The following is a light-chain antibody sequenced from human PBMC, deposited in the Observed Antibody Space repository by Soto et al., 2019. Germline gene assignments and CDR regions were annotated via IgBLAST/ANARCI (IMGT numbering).Light chain of an antibody. CDR2: GAS. CDR3: QQYNNWPLWT. V-gene: IGKV3-15*01. Sequence: EIVMTQSPATLSVSPGERATLSCRASQSVSSNLAWYQQKPGQAPRLLIYGASTRATGIPARFSGSGSGTEFTLTLSSLQSEDFAVYYCQQYNNWPLWTFGQGTKVEI. J-gene: IGKJ1*01. CDR1: QSVSSN.